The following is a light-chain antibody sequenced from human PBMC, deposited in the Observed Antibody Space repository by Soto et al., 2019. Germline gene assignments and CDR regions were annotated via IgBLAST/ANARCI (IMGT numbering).Light chain of an antibody. CDR2: DAS. CDR1: QDITKS. J-gene: IGKJ3*01. V-gene: IGKV1-33*01. Sequence: DIQMTQSPSSLSASVGDRVTITCQASQDITKSLNWFQQKPGKAPALLIYDASNLETGVPSNFSGSGSGTDFTFTISRLQPEHIATYYCQQFHDLPFTFGPGTKVELK. CDR3: QQFHDLPFT.